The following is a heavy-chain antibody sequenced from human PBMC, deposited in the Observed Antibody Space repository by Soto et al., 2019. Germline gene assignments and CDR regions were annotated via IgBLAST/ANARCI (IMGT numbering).Heavy chain of an antibody. CDR1: GFTFSSYS. Sequence: LRLSCAASGFTFSSYSMNWVRQAPGKGLEWVSYISSSSSTIYYADSVKGRFTISRDNAKNSLYLQMNSLRDEDTAVYYCARAGYCSGGSCYSGSGTEFDYWGQGTLVTVSS. CDR3: ARAGYCSGGSCYSGSGTEFDY. CDR2: ISSSSSTI. D-gene: IGHD2-15*01. J-gene: IGHJ4*02. V-gene: IGHV3-48*02.